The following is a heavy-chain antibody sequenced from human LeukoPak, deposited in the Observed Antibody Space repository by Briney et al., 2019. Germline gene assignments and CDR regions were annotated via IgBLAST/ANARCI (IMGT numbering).Heavy chain of an antibody. V-gene: IGHV1-2*02. J-gene: IGHJ3*02. D-gene: IGHD1-7*01. CDR3: ARGLNWNYVEDAFDI. CDR1: GYSFTSYW. CDR2: INPNSGGT. Sequence: GESLKISCKGSGYSFTSYWIGWVRQAPGQGLEWMGWINPNSGGTNYAQKFQGRVTMTRDTSISTAYMELSRLRSDDTAVYYCARGLNWNYVEDAFDIWGQGTMVTVSS.